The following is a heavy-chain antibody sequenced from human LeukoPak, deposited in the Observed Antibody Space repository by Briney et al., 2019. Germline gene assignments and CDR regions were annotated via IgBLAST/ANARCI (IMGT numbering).Heavy chain of an antibody. V-gene: IGHV3-23*01. CDR3: AKDLDYYDSSGPHDY. D-gene: IGHD3-22*01. Sequence: GGTLSLSCAASGFTFSSYAMSWVRQPPGKGLEWVSDISGSGGSTYYADSVKGRFTISRDNSKNTLYLQMNSLRAEDTAVYYCAKDLDYYDSSGPHDYWGQGTLVTVSS. CDR1: GFTFSSYA. J-gene: IGHJ4*02. CDR2: ISGSGGST.